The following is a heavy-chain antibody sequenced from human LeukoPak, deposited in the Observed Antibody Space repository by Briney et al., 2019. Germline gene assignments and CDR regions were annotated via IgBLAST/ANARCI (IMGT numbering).Heavy chain of an antibody. Sequence: SETLSLTCTVSGGSISSSSYYWGWIRQPPGKGLEWIGSIYYSGSTYYNPSLKSRVTISVDTSKNQFSLKLSSVTAADTAVYYCARNLAVEGGYYSDYWGQGTLVTVSS. V-gene: IGHV4-39*01. CDR1: GGSISSSSYY. CDR3: ARNLAVEGGYYSDY. D-gene: IGHD6-19*01. CDR2: IYYSGST. J-gene: IGHJ4*02.